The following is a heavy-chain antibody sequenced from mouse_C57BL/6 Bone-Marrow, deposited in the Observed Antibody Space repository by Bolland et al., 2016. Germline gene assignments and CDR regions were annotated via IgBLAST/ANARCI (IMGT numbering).Heavy chain of an antibody. J-gene: IGHJ1*01. V-gene: IGHV1-81*01. CDR3: ARGRYFDV. Sequence: GNTYYNEKFKGKATLTADKSSSTAYMELRSLTSEDSAVYFCARGRYFDVWGQGT. CDR2: GNT.